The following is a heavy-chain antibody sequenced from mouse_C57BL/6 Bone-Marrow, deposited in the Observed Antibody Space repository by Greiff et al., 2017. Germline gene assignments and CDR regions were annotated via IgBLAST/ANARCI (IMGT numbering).Heavy chain of an antibody. CDR2: ISNGGGST. CDR1: GFTFSDYY. V-gene: IGHV5-12*01. D-gene: IGHD2-4*01. Sequence: EVKLVQSGGGLVQPGGSLKLSCAASGFTFSDYYMSWVRQTPEKRLEWVAYISNGGGSTYYPDTVKGRFTISRDNAKNTLYLQMSRLKSEDTAMYYCARLTVDYVYFDYWGQGTTLTVSS. CDR3: ARLTVDYVYFDY. J-gene: IGHJ2*01.